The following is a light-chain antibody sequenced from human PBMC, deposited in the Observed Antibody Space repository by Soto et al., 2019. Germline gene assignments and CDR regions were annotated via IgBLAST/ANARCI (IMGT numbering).Light chain of an antibody. CDR3: QSYDSSLSGSV. CDR1: SSNIGAGYD. J-gene: IGLJ7*01. Sequence: QLVLTQPPSVSGAPGQRVTISCTGSSSNIGAGYDVHWYQQLPGTAPKLLIYGNSNRPSGVPDRFSGSKSGTSASLAITGLQAEDEADYYCQSYDSSLSGSVFGGGTQRTVL. CDR2: GNS. V-gene: IGLV1-40*01.